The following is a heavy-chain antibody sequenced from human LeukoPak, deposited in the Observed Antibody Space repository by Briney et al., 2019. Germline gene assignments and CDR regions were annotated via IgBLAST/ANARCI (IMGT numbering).Heavy chain of an antibody. CDR2: IIPMFGTA. D-gene: IGHD6-19*01. CDR3: ARVDRYSSWGNYFDY. V-gene: IGHV1-69*13. J-gene: IGHJ4*02. Sequence: SVKVSCKASGGTFSSYAISWVRQAPGQGLEWMGGIIPMFGTANYAQKFQGRVTITADESTSTAYMELSSLRSEDTAVYYCARVDRYSSWGNYFDYWGQGTLVTVSS. CDR1: GGTFSSYA.